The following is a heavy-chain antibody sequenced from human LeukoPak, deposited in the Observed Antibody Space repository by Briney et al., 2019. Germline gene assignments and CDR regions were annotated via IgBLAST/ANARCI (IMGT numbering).Heavy chain of an antibody. Sequence: SQTLSLTCAISGDSGSNNIATWNWVRKSPSRGLEWLGRTYYRSRWGNDYAISVKGRITINPDTSRNQFSLQLNSVTPEDTAVYYCVRDSDDYYWALDFWGQGTLVTVSS. V-gene: IGHV6-1*01. CDR3: VRDSDDYYWALDF. J-gene: IGHJ4*02. CDR1: GDSGSNNIAT. CDR2: TYYRSRWGN. D-gene: IGHD3-10*01.